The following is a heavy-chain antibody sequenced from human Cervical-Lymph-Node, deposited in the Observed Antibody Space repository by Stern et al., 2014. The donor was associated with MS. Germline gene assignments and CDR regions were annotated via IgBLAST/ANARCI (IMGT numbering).Heavy chain of an antibody. J-gene: IGHJ4*02. Sequence: EVHLVESGGGLVKPGGSLRLSCAASGFTFSDYSMNWVRQAPGKGLEWVSSVSMSSTYRYYADSVKGRFTISRDNAKNSLYLQMNSLRVEDTAVYYCARDTQIAVAGGDYFDYWGQGTLVTVSS. CDR3: ARDTQIAVAGGDYFDY. V-gene: IGHV3-21*03. CDR2: VSMSSTYR. CDR1: GFTFSDYS. D-gene: IGHD6-19*01.